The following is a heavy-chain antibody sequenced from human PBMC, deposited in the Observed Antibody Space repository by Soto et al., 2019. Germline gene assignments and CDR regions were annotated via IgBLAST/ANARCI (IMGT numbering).Heavy chain of an antibody. V-gene: IGHV3-30*18. J-gene: IGHJ5*02. CDR1: GFSFSDSG. D-gene: IGHD3-10*01. Sequence: QMYLVESGGGVVQPATPLRLSCVASGFSFSDSGMHWVRQAPGKGLEWVAVISYDGSGKYYSDSVKGRFTISRDNSKNMLYLQMRGLTTEDTAVYYCVKDRRACYYGSGSDLWGQGTLVTVSS. CDR3: VKDRRACYYGSGSDL. CDR2: ISYDGSGK.